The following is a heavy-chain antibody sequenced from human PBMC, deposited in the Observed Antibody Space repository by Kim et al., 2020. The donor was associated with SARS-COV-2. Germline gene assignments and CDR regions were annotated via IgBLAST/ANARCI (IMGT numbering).Heavy chain of an antibody. D-gene: IGHD3-22*01. CDR1: GYSFTSYW. Sequence: GESLKISCKGSGYSFTSYWIGWVRQMPGKGLEWMGIIYPGDSDTRYSPSFQGQVTISADKSISTAYLQWSSLKASDTAMYYCARHSISYYDSSGYYWSGGKTPFDYWGQGTLVTVSS. V-gene: IGHV5-51*01. CDR3: ARHSISYYDSSGYYWSGGKTPFDY. J-gene: IGHJ4*02. CDR2: IYPGDSDT.